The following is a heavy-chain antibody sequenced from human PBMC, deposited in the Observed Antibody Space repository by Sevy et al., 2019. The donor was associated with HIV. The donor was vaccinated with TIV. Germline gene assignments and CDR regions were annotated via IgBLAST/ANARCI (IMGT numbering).Heavy chain of an antibody. J-gene: IGHJ4*02. V-gene: IGHV3-21*01. CDR3: ARVPDSGGRGRADY. CDR2: ISSSGVYE. CDR1: GFSFNTYT. Sequence: GGSLRLSCAASGFSFNTYTFYWVRQAPGEGLEWISSISSSGVYEYYADSGRDRFTISRDNAKNSLSLQMNGLRVEDTGVYYCARVPDSGGRGRADYWGQGTRVTVSS. D-gene: IGHD1-26*01.